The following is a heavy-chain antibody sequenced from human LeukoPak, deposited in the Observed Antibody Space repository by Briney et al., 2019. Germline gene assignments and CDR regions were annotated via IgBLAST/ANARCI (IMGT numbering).Heavy chain of an antibody. J-gene: IGHJ4*02. D-gene: IGHD6-19*01. CDR3: AKVGSGWYLYYFDY. V-gene: IGHV3-23*01. Sequence: HTGGSLRLSCAASGFTFSSYAMSWVRQAPGKGLEWVSAISGSGGSTYYADSVKGRFTISRDNSKNTLYLQMNSLRAEDTAVYYCAKVGSGWYLYYFDYWGQGTLVTVSS. CDR1: GFTFSSYA. CDR2: ISGSGGST.